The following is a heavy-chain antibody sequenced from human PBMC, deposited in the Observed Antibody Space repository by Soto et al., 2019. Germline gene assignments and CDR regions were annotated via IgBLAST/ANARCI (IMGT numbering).Heavy chain of an antibody. CDR3: ANQGGYVFGGFDP. J-gene: IGHJ5*02. D-gene: IGHD3-10*02. Sequence: EVQLVESGGGLIQPGGSLRLSCAASGFTFSSNYMSWVRQAPGKGLEWVSVISSGGSTYYSDSLMCRFLISSDNPKNTLQLQMNSLIAEATAVSYCANQGGYVFGGFDPWCQGSLVTDSS. CDR1: GFTFSSNY. CDR2: ISSGGST. V-gene: IGHV3-53*01.